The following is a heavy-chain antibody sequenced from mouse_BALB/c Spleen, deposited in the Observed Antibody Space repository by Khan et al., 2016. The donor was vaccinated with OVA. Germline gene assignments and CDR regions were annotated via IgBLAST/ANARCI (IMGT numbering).Heavy chain of an antibody. CDR2: INPKNGVT. V-gene: IGHV1-18*01. J-gene: IGHJ4*01. CDR1: GYTFTEYT. D-gene: IGHD3-3*01. Sequence: VQLKESGPELVKPGASVKISCKTSGYTFTEYTLHWVKQSHGKSLEWIGVINPKNGVTSYNQKFKGKATLTVDKSSSTVYMEFRSLTSEDSAVYYCARDAGRYWGQGTSVTVSS. CDR3: ARDAGRY.